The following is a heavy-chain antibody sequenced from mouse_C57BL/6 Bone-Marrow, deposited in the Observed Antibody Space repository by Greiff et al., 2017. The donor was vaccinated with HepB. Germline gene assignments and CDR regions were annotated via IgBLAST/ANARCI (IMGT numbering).Heavy chain of an antibody. CDR1: GYTFTSYW. J-gene: IGHJ4*01. D-gene: IGHD1-1*01. CDR2: IYPGSGST. Sequence: QVQLQQPGAELVKPGASVKMSCKASGYTFTSYWITWVKQRPGQGLEWIGDIYPGSGSTNYNEKFKSKATLTVDTSSSTAYMQPSSLTSEDSAVYYCARGPTVVARDYAMDYWGQGTSVTVSS. V-gene: IGHV1-55*01. CDR3: ARGPTVVARDYAMDY.